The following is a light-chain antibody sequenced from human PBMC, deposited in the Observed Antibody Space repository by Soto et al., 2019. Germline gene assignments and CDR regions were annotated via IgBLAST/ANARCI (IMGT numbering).Light chain of an antibody. Sequence: QSVLTQPPSASGTPGQRVTISCSGSSSNIGSNSANWYQQLPGTAPKLLISSNNQRPSGVPDRFSGSKSGTSASLAISGLHSVDEADYYCATWDDSLNGVLFGGGTKLTVL. CDR1: SSNIGSNS. CDR2: SNN. J-gene: IGLJ2*01. CDR3: ATWDDSLNGVL. V-gene: IGLV1-44*01.